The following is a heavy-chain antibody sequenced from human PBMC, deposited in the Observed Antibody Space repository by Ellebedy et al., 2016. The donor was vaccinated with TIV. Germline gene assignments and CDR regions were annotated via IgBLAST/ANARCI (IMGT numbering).Heavy chain of an antibody. J-gene: IGHJ5*02. CDR2: INWNGGST. V-gene: IGHV3-20*04. CDR3: ARRIVGATRGWFDP. D-gene: IGHD1-26*01. Sequence: GESLKISCAASGFTFDDYGMSSVRQAPGKGLEWVSGINWNGGSTGYADSVKGRFTISRDNAKNSLYLQMNSLRAEDTALYYCARRIVGATRGWFDPWGQGTLVTVSS. CDR1: GFTFDDYG.